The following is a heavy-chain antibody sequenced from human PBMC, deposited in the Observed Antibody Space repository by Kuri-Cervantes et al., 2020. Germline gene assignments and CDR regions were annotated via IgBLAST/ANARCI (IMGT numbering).Heavy chain of an antibody. J-gene: IGHJ6*02. Sequence: SETLSLTCAVYGGSFSGYYWSWIRQPPGKGLEWIGEINHSGSTNYNPSLKSRVTISVDTSKNQFSLKLSSVTAADTAGYYCARGRYCSSTSCYAGYYYYGMDVWGQGTTVTVSS. CDR3: ARGRYCSSTSCYAGYYYYGMDV. D-gene: IGHD2-2*01. V-gene: IGHV4-34*01. CDR2: INHSGST. CDR1: GGSFSGYY.